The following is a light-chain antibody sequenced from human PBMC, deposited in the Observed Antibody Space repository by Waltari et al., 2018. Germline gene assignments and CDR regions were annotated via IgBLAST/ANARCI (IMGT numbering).Light chain of an antibody. CDR3: QQYNSYPWT. J-gene: IGKJ1*01. CDR2: STS. CDR1: QGISTY. Sequence: DIQLTQFPSFLSASVGDRVTITCRASQGISTYLGWYQQKPGKAPRLLISSTSTLESGVPSRFSGSGSGTEFTLTIISLQPDDFATYYCQQYNSYPWTFGQGTKVEIK. V-gene: IGKV1-9*01.